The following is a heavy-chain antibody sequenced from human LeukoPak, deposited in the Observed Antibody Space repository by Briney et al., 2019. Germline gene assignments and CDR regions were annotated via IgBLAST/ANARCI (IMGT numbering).Heavy chain of an antibody. CDR2: IYTSGST. CDR1: GGSISSYY. J-gene: IGHJ4*02. D-gene: IGHD4-23*01. Sequence: SETLSLTCTVSGGSISSYYWSWIRQPAGKGLEWIGRIYTSGSTNYNPSLKSRVTMSVDTSKNQFSLKLSSVTAADTAVYYCARHGGYSGNPMPFDSWGQGTLVTVSS. CDR3: ARHGGYSGNPMPFDS. V-gene: IGHV4-4*07.